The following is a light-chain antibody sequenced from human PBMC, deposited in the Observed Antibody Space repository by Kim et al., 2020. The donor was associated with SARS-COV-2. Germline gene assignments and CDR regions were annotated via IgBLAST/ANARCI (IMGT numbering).Light chain of an antibody. CDR2: KAS. J-gene: IGKJ2*01. V-gene: IGKV1-5*03. Sequence: DIQITQSPSILSASVGDRVTITCRASQSISSWLAWYQQKPGKAPKLLIYKASNLESGVPSRFSGSGSGTEFTLTISRLQPDDFATYYCQQYNSYSGTFGQGTKVDIK. CDR3: QQYNSYSGT. CDR1: QSISSW.